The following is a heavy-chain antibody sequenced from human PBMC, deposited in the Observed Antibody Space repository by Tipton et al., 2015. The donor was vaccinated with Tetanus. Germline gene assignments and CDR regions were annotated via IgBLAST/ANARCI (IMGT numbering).Heavy chain of an antibody. Sequence: TLSLTCTVSGGSISSYYWSWIRQPPGKGLEWIGYIYYSGSTNYNPSLKSRVTISVDTSKNQFSLKLSSVTAADTAVYYCGTLVRGVLLTRVIEHWGQGTMVTVSS. J-gene: IGHJ5*02. CDR2: IYYSGST. CDR1: GGSISSYY. CDR3: GTLVRGVLLTRVIEH. D-gene: IGHD3-10*01. V-gene: IGHV4-59*01.